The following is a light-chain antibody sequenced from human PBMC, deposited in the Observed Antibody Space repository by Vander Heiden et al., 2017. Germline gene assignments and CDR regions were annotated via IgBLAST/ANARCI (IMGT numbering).Light chain of an antibody. CDR3: QQAEDLPFT. Sequence: IQMTQSPSSLSASVGDRVTITCQASQDISQSLNWYQQKPGKAPKLLIYEGSYLETGVPSRFSGSGSGTHFIFTIDSRQPEDFATYFCQQAEDLPFTFGQGTKLEF. CDR2: EGS. V-gene: IGKV1-33*01. CDR1: QDISQS. J-gene: IGKJ2*01.